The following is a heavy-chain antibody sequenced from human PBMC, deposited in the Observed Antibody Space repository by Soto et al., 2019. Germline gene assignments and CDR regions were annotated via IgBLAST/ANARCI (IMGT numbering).Heavy chain of an antibody. J-gene: IGHJ3*02. V-gene: IGHV4-4*02. CDR2: IYHSGRT. Sequence: QVQLQESGPGLVKPSGTLSLTCTVSGGSTSSSNWWSWVRQPPGKGLEWIGEIYHSGRTNYNPSLQSRVTISVDKSENQFSLKMRSVTAADTAVYYCARSPSSSWYGGGAFDIWGQGTMVTVSS. CDR1: GGSTSSSNW. D-gene: IGHD6-13*01. CDR3: ARSPSSSWYGGGAFDI.